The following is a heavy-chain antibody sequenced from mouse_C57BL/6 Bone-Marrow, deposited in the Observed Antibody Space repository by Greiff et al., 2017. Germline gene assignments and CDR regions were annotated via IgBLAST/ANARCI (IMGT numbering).Heavy chain of an antibody. Sequence: QVQLQQPGAELVKPGASVKMSCTASGYTFTSYWITWVKQRPGQGLEWIGDIYPGSGSTNYNEKFKSKATLTVDTSASTAYMQLSSLTSEDSAVYYCARPYYSNYWYFDVWGTGTTVTVSS. D-gene: IGHD2-5*01. V-gene: IGHV1-55*01. J-gene: IGHJ1*03. CDR2: IYPGSGST. CDR3: ARPYYSNYWYFDV. CDR1: GYTFTSYW.